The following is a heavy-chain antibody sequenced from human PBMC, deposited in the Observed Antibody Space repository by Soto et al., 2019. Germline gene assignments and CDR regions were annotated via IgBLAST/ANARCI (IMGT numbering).Heavy chain of an antibody. CDR3: ATRKADILTGYDAFDI. Sequence: ASVKVSCKVSGYTLTELSMHWVRQAPGKGLEWMGGFDPEDGETIYAQKFQGRVTMTEDTSTDTAYMELSSLRSEDTAVYYCATRKADILTGYDAFDIWGQGTMVTVSS. CDR1: GYTLTELS. V-gene: IGHV1-24*01. J-gene: IGHJ3*02. D-gene: IGHD3-9*01. CDR2: FDPEDGET.